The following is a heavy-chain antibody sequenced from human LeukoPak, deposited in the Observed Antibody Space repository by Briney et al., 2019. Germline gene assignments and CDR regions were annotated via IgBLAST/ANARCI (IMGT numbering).Heavy chain of an antibody. J-gene: IGHJ4*02. D-gene: IGHD3-22*01. V-gene: IGHV3-66*04. CDR1: GFTVSSNY. CDR3: ARQSDYYDSSGPIDY. Sequence: GSLSLSCAASGFTVSSNYMSWVRQAPGKGLEWVSVIYSGGSTYYADSVKGRFTISRDNSKNTLYLQMNSLRAEDTAVYYCARQSDYYDSSGPIDYWGQGTLVTVSS. CDR2: IYSGGST.